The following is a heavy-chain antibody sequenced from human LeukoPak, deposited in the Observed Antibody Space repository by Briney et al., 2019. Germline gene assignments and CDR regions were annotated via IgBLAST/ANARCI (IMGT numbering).Heavy chain of an antibody. Sequence: GGSLRLSCAASGFTFSSYAMSWVRQAPGKGLEWVSAISGSGGSTYYADSVKGRFTISRDNSKNTLYLQMNSLRAEDTAVYYCAKDQDRAVAATLDYWGQGTLVTVSS. CDR3: AKDQDRAVAATLDY. D-gene: IGHD6-19*01. V-gene: IGHV3-23*01. J-gene: IGHJ4*02. CDR1: GFTFSSYA. CDR2: ISGSGGST.